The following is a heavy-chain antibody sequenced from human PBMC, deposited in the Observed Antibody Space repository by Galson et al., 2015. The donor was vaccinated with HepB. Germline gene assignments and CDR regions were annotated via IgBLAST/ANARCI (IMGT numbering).Heavy chain of an antibody. J-gene: IGHJ4*02. CDR1: GFIFSNYW. CDR3: AREGLIVEPAAVCDY. Sequence: SLRLSCAASGFIFSNYWMMWVRQAPGKGLECVANIKQDGSEKQYMDSVKGRFTISRDNAKNSLYLEINSLRAEDTAVYYCAREGLIVEPAAVCDYWGQRTLVTVSS. V-gene: IGHV3-7*01. D-gene: IGHD2-2*01. CDR2: IKQDGSEK.